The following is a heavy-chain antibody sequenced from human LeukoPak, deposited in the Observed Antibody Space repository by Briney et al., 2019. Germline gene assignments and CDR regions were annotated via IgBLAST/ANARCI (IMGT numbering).Heavy chain of an antibody. Sequence: SVKVSCKASGYTFTSYDISWVRQAPGQGLEWMGGIIPIFGTANYAQKFQGRVTITADESTSTAYMELSSLRSEDTAVYYCARELRGDYYDSSGYYQYWGQGTLVTVSS. CDR3: ARELRGDYYDSSGYYQY. D-gene: IGHD3-22*01. CDR1: GYTFTSYD. CDR2: IIPIFGTA. V-gene: IGHV1-69*13. J-gene: IGHJ4*02.